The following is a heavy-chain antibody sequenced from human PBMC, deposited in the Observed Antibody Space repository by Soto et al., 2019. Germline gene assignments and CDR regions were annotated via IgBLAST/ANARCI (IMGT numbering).Heavy chain of an antibody. CDR3: AREWGHEAFDI. Sequence: SETLSLTCTVSGDSISSNSHYWGWIRQPPGKGLEWIGWVYYSGSTNYNPSLKSRVTISVDTSKNQFSLKLSSVTAADTAVYYCAREWGHEAFDIWGRGTMVTVSS. D-gene: IGHD7-27*01. V-gene: IGHV4-61*05. CDR1: GDSISSNSHY. CDR2: VYYSGST. J-gene: IGHJ3*02.